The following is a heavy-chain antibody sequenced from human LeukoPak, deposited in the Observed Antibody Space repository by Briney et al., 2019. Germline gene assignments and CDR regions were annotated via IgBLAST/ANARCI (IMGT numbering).Heavy chain of an antibody. CDR3: ARAYSSSSPFDY. D-gene: IGHD6-6*01. CDR1: GVVASSSA. V-gene: IGHV3-21*01. Sequence: GGSLRLSCAASGVVASSSAMSWVRQAPGKGLEWVSSISSGSSYIDYADSVKGRFTISRDNAKNSLYLQLNILRAEDTAVYYCARAYSSSSPFDYWGQGTLVTVSS. J-gene: IGHJ4*02. CDR2: ISSGSSYI.